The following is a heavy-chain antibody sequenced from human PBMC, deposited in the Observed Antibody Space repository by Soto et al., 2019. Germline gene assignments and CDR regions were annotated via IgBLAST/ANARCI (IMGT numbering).Heavy chain of an antibody. V-gene: IGHV3-30-3*01. D-gene: IGHD6-19*01. J-gene: IGHJ4*02. CDR2: ISYDGSNK. Sequence: QVQLVESEGGVVQPGRSLRLSCAASGFTFSSYAMHWVRQAPGKGLEWVAVISYDGSNKYYADSVKGRFTISRDNSKNTLYLQMNSLRAEDTAVYYCARDKSPYSSGWHNRHFAYWGQGTLVTVSS. CDR3: ARDKSPYSSGWHNRHFAY. CDR1: GFTFSSYA.